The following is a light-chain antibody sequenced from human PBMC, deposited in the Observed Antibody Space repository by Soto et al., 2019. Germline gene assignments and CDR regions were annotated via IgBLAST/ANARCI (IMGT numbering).Light chain of an antibody. CDR2: DND. Sequence: QSVLTQPPSVSAPPGQKVTISCSGSTSNIAINYVSWYQKVPGTAPTLLIYDNDKRPSGIPDRFSASKSGTAATLDISGLQTGDEADYYCSSYTSISTAVFGTGTKLTVL. J-gene: IGLJ1*01. CDR3: SSYTSISTAV. CDR1: TSNIAINY. V-gene: IGLV1-51*01.